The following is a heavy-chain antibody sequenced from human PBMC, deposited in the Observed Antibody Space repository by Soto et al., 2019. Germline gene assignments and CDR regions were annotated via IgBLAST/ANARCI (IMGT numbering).Heavy chain of an antibody. CDR2: INMDGTST. Sequence: EVQLVESGGGLVQPGGSLRLSCVASGFTFSGDWMHWVRQAAGKGLVWVSRINMDGTSTNYADSVKGRFTISRDNAKNTLYLQMNRLRVDETAVYYCARGPRGLYHHEYWGQGALVTVS. CDR1: GFTFSGDW. D-gene: IGHD1-26*01. J-gene: IGHJ4*02. CDR3: ARGPRGLYHHEY. V-gene: IGHV3-74*01.